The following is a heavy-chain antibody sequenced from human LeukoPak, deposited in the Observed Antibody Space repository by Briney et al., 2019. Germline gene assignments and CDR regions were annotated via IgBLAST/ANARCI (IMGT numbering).Heavy chain of an antibody. Sequence: ASVKVSCKASGYTFTSYGISWVRQAPGQGLEWMGWISAYNGNTNYAQKLQGRVTMTTDTSTSTVYMELRSLRSDDTAVYYCAGDPKSYSSSSPDYWGQGTLVTVSS. V-gene: IGHV1-18*01. D-gene: IGHD6-13*01. CDR3: AGDPKSYSSSSPDY. CDR1: GYTFTSYG. J-gene: IGHJ4*02. CDR2: ISAYNGNT.